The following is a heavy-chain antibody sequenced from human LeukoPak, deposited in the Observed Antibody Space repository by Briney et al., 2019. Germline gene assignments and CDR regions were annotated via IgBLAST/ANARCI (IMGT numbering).Heavy chain of an antibody. V-gene: IGHV1-46*01. CDR3: ARGQGSIRWFGELLEGDY. CDR1: GYTFTSYY. D-gene: IGHD3-10*01. Sequence: GASVKVSCKASGYTFTSYYMHWVRQAPGQGLEWMGIINPSGGSTSYAQKFQGRVTMTRDTSTSTVYMELSSLRSEDTAVYYCARGQGSIRWFGELLEGDYWGQGTLVTVSS. CDR2: INPSGGST. J-gene: IGHJ4*02.